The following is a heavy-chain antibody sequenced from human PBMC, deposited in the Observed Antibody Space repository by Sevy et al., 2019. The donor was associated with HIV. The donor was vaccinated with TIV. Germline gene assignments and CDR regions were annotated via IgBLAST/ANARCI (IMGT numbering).Heavy chain of an antibody. J-gene: IGHJ4*02. V-gene: IGHV3-23*01. CDR3: AREGCTKPHDY. CDR2: LSFGCGEI. D-gene: IGHD2-8*01. Sequence: GGSLRLSCAASGFTFSKYSMSWVRQPPGKGLEWVSTLSFGCGEINYADTVKGRFTIYRDNSKSSVYLQMNNLRPEDTAVYYCAREGCTKPHDYWGQGTLVPVSS. CDR1: GFTFSKYS.